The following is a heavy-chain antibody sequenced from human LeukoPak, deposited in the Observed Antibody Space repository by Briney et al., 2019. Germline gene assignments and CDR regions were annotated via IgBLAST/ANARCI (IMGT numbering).Heavy chain of an antibody. V-gene: IGHV4-39*01. CDR2: IYYRGTT. Sequence: SETLSLTCTVSGGSNYWGWIRQPPGKGLEWIGSIYYRGTTYYNPSLKSRVTISVDTSKNQFSLGLNSVTAADTAVYYCAIATGNYYWDFDYWGQGTLVTVSS. D-gene: IGHD1-26*01. CDR3: AIATGNYYWDFDY. J-gene: IGHJ4*02. CDR1: GGSNY.